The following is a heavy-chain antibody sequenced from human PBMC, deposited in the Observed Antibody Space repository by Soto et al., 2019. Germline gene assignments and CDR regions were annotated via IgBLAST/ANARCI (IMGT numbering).Heavy chain of an antibody. V-gene: IGHV1-69*01. CDR2: IIPLFGTT. CDR1: GDTFNRDV. CDR3: ASLRGVDV. Sequence: QVQVVQSGAEVKETGSSVKVSCKASGDTFNRDVVSWVRQAPGQGLAWMGGIIPLFGTTNYAQKLQGRVTITADESTNTVYMELRNLRVDDTAVYYCASLRGVDVWGQGTAVTVSS. J-gene: IGHJ6*02.